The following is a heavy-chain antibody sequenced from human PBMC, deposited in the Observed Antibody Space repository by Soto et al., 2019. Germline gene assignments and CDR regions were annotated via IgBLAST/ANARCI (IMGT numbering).Heavy chain of an antibody. D-gene: IGHD1-26*01. V-gene: IGHV3-11*06. CDR3: ARALLIVGASDDYYYFDY. Sequence: GGSLRLSCAASGFTFRDYYMSWIRQAPGKGLEWVSYISSSSSYTNYADSVKGRFTISRDNAKNSLYLQMNSLRAEDTAVYYCARALLIVGASDDYYYFDYWGQGTLVTVSS. CDR1: GFTFRDYY. CDR2: ISSSSSYT. J-gene: IGHJ4*02.